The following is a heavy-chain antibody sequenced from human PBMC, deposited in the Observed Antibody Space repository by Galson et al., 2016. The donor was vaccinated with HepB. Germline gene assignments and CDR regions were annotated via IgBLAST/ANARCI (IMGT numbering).Heavy chain of an antibody. J-gene: IGHJ4*02. CDR3: ARARDRYGSGGPLDY. CDR2: ISYDGSNK. Sequence: SLRLSCAASGFTFSLFAIHWVRQAPGKGLEWVAMISYDGSNKYYADSVKGRFTISRDNPKNTLYLQMDSLRIEGTAIYSCARARDRYGSGGPLDYWGQGNLVTVSS. V-gene: IGHV3-30-3*01. D-gene: IGHD3-10*01. CDR1: GFTFSLFA.